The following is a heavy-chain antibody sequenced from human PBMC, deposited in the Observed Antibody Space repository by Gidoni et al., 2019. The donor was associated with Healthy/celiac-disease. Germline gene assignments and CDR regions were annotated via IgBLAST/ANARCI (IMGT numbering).Heavy chain of an antibody. J-gene: IGHJ3*02. Sequence: QVTLKESGPVLVKPTETLTLTCTVSGFSLSNARMGVSWIRQPPGKALEWLAHIFSNDEKSYSTSLKSRLTISKDTSKSQVVLTMTNMDPVDTATYYCARLYPLGRRDGYNFRGDAFDIWGQGTMVTVSS. V-gene: IGHV2-26*01. CDR3: ARLYPLGRRDGYNFRGDAFDI. CDR1: GFSLSNARMG. CDR2: IFSNDEK. D-gene: IGHD5-12*01.